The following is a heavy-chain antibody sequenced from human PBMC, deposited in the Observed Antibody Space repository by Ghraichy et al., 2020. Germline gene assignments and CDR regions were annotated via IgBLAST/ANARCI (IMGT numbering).Heavy chain of an antibody. J-gene: IGHJ6*02. CDR3: ARHVASGGWGSYRYYYYYYGMDV. CDR1: GGSISSSNYY. D-gene: IGHD3-16*02. Sequence: SETLSLTCTVSGGSISSSNYYWGWIRQPPGKGLEWIGSIYYSGSTYYNPSLKSRVTISVDTSKNQFSLKLSSVTAADTAVYYCARHVASGGWGSYRYYYYYYGMDVWGQGTTVTVSS. CDR2: IYYSGST. V-gene: IGHV4-39*01.